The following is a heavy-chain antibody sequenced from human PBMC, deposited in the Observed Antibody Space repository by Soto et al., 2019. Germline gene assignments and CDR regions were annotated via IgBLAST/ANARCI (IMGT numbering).Heavy chain of an antibody. D-gene: IGHD1-26*01. CDR1: GGSITISSYY. CDR2: IYYSGST. Sequence: LSLTFTVSGGSITISSYYWGWIRQPPGKGLEWIGSIYYSGSTYYNPSLKSRVTISVDTSKNQFSLKLSSVTAADTAVYYCATQEVGGSYVYTFYPWGQGTLVTVSS. J-gene: IGHJ5*02. V-gene: IGHV4-39*01. CDR3: ATQEVGGSYVYTFYP.